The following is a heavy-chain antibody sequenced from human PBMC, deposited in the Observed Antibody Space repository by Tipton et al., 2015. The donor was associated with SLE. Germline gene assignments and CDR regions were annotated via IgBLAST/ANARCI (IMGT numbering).Heavy chain of an antibody. CDR1: GFTFSSYW. V-gene: IGHV3-21*01. D-gene: IGHD2-2*01. CDR2: ISSYGSYI. Sequence: SLRLSCAASGFTFSSYWMHWVRQAPGKGLEWVSSISSYGSYIYYADSVKGRFTISRDNAKNSLYLQMSSLRVEDTAIYYCVRASLSFGEYQLLSAEYFQHWGQGTLVTVSS. CDR3: VRASLSFGEYQLLSAEYFQH. J-gene: IGHJ1*01.